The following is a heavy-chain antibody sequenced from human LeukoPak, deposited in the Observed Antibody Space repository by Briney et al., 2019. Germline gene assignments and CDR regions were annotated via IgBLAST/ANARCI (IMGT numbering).Heavy chain of an antibody. V-gene: IGHV4-4*02. CDR2: IYHSGST. CDR3: ARENPHLLDAALDI. CDR1: SGSISSSNW. D-gene: IGHD1-14*01. J-gene: IGHJ3*02. Sequence: SETLSLTCAVSSGSISSSNWWSWVRQPPGKGLEWIGVIYHSGSTNYNPSLTSRVTISVDKSKNQFCLKLNSVTAADTAVYYCARENPHLLDAALDIWGQGTMVTVSS.